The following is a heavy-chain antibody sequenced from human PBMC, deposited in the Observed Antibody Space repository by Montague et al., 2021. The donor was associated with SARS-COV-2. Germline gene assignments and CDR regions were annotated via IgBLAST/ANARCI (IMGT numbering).Heavy chain of an antibody. J-gene: IGHJ6*02. CDR1: GFSLSTSGMC. D-gene: IGHD4-17*01. CDR3: ARMTTVTYPYYYYYGMDV. CDR2: IDWDDDK. V-gene: IGHV2-70*01. Sequence: PALVKPTQTLTLTCTFSGFSLSTSGMCVSWIRQPPGKALEWLALIDWDDDKYYSTSLKTRLTFSKDTSKNQVVLTMTNMDPVDTATYYCARMTTVTYPYYYYYGMDVWGQGTTVTVSS.